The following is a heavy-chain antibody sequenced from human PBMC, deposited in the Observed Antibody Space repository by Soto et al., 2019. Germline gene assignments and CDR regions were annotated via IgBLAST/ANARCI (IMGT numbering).Heavy chain of an antibody. J-gene: IGHJ4*02. CDR1: GGSFSGYY. CDR2: INHSGST. D-gene: IGHD2-15*01. Sequence: QVQLQQWGEGRLKPSETLSLTCAVYGGSFSGYYGSGIRQPPGKGLEWIGEINHSGSTNYNPSLKSRVTISVDTSKNQFSLKLSSVTAADTAVYYCASPYTPYCSGGSCLTWGQGTLVTVSS. CDR3: ASPYTPYCSGGSCLT. V-gene: IGHV4-34*01.